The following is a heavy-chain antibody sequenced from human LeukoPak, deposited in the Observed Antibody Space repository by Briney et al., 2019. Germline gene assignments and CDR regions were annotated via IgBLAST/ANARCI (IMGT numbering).Heavy chain of an antibody. J-gene: IGHJ4*02. CDR1: GFDFSTYW. Sequence: GGSLRLSCAASGFDFSTYWMVWVRQAPGKGLEWVAVISYDGSNKYYADSVKGRFTISRDNSKNTLYLQMNSLRAEDTAVYYCAKDRKDDYSHDYWGQGTLVTVSS. V-gene: IGHV3-30*18. D-gene: IGHD5-24*01. CDR3: AKDRKDDYSHDY. CDR2: ISYDGSNK.